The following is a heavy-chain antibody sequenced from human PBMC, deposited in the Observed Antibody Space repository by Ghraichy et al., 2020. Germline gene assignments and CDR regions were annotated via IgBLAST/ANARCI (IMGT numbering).Heavy chain of an antibody. D-gene: IGHD3-22*01. J-gene: IGHJ6*02. V-gene: IGHV3-74*01. CDR1: GFTFSSYW. CDR3: ARDTEADSSGYYYVSGRYYDCMDV. Sequence: GGSLRLSCAASGFTFSSYWMHWVRQAPGKGLVWVSRINSDGSSTSYADSVKGRFTISRDNAKNTLYLQMNSLRAEDTAVYYCARDTEADSSGYYYVSGRYYDCMDVWGQGTTVTVSS. CDR2: INSDGSST.